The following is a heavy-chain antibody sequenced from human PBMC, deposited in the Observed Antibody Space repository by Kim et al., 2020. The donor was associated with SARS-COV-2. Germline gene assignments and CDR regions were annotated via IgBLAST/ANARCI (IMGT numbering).Heavy chain of an antibody. CDR2: T. J-gene: IGHJ4*02. D-gene: IGHD3-10*01. Sequence: TYYADSVKGRFTSSRDNAKNTMYLQMNSLRAEDTAVYYCARGSGNFGDFDYWGQGTLVTVSS. CDR3: ARGSGNFGDFDY. V-gene: IGHV3-74*01.